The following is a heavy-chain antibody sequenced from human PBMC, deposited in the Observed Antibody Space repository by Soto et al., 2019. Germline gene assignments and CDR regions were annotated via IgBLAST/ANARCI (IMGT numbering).Heavy chain of an antibody. CDR1: GGSISSGGYY. D-gene: IGHD3-22*01. V-gene: IGHV4-31*03. CDR2: IYYSGST. Sequence: PSETLSLTCTVSGGSISSGGYYWSWIRQHPGKGLEWIGYIYYSGSTYYNPSLKSRVTISVDTSKNQFSLKLSSVTAADTAVYYCARGFYYYDSSGYYPGGMDVWGQGTTVTVYS. J-gene: IGHJ6*02. CDR3: ARGFYYYDSSGYYPGGMDV.